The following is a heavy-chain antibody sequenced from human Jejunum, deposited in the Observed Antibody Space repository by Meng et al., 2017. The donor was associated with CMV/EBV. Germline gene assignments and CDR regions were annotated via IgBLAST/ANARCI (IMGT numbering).Heavy chain of an antibody. Sequence: EVQLLQSGGGLVQPGGSLRLSCAASGFTFNDYAMNWVRQAPGKGLEWVSAISGGGDSTLYADSVKGRFTISRDNSRNTVYLQMNSLRDEDTAVYYCARVEQEMCWGQGTLVTVSS. D-gene: IGHD1/OR15-1a*01. CDR3: ARVEQEMC. CDR2: ISGGGDST. CDR1: GFTFNDYA. V-gene: IGHV3-23*01. J-gene: IGHJ4*02.